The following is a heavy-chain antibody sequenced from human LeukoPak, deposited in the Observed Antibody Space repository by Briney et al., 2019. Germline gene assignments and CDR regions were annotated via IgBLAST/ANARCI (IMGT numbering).Heavy chain of an antibody. V-gene: IGHV3-30-3*01. D-gene: IGHD3-10*01. CDR3: ARGRYYSTFDY. CDR2: ISYDGSNK. CDR1: GFTFSSYA. J-gene: IGHJ4*02. Sequence: GGSLRLSCAASGFTFSSYATHWVRQAPGKGLEWVAVISYDGSNKYYADSVKGRFTISRDNSKNTLYLQMNSLRAEDTAVYYCARGRYYSTFDYWGQGTLVTVSS.